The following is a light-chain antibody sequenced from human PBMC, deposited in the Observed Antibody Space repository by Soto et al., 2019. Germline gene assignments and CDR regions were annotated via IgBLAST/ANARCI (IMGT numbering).Light chain of an antibody. J-gene: IGKJ3*01. CDR2: DAS. V-gene: IGKV3-11*01. Sequence: EIVLTQSPATLSLSPGERATLSCRASQRVSSYLAWYQQKPGQAPRLLIYDASNRATGIPARFSGSGSGTDFTLTISSLEPEDFAVYYCQQRSNWPPTFGAGTKVDIK. CDR1: QRVSSY. CDR3: QQRSNWPPT.